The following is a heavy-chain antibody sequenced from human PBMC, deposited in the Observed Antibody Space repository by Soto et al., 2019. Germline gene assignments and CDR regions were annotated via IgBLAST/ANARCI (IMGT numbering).Heavy chain of an antibody. J-gene: IGHJ3*02. D-gene: IGHD3-10*01. CDR1: GGTFSSYA. Sequence: QVQLVQSGAEVKKPGSSVKVSCKASGGTFSSYAISWVRQAPGQGLEWMGGIIPIFGTANYAQKFQGRVTITADEXXSXAXXELSSLRSEDTAVYYCARDLLWFGELLSDSPAFDIWGQGTMVTVSS. CDR3: ARDLLWFGELLSDSPAFDI. V-gene: IGHV1-69*12. CDR2: IIPIFGTA.